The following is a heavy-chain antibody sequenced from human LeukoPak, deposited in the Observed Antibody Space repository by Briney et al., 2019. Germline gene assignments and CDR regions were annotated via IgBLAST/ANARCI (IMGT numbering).Heavy chain of an antibody. CDR2: TNPNSGGT. CDR3: ARVGTERYSYGHGWYFDY. J-gene: IGHJ4*02. D-gene: IGHD5-18*01. Sequence: ASVKVSCKASGYTFTGYYMHWLRQAPGQGLEWMGRTNPNSGGTNYAQKFQGRVTMTRDTSISTAYMELSRLRSDDTAVYYCARVGTERYSYGHGWYFDYWGQGTLVTVSS. CDR1: GYTFTGYY. V-gene: IGHV1-2*06.